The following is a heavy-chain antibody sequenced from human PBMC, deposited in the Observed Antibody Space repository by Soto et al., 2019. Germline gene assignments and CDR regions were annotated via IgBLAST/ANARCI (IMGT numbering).Heavy chain of an antibody. D-gene: IGHD2-21*02. CDR2: IYYSGRT. CDR1: GESISSSSYY. CDR3: ARQRTTVVTQAYFDH. V-gene: IGHV4-39*01. J-gene: IGHJ4*02. Sequence: PSLTCIVSGESISSSSYYWGWIRQPPGKGLEWIGSIYYSGRTYYNPSFKSRVTISIDTSKNQFSLKLSSVTATDTAVYYCARQRTTVVTQAYFDHWGQGALVTVSS.